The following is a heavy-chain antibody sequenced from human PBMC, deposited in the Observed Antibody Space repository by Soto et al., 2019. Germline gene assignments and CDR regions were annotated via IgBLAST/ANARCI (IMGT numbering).Heavy chain of an antibody. Sequence: GGSLRLSCAGSGFTFRTHTLVWVRQAPGKGLEWVSSISSGGTYLEYAHSVKGRFAISRDDAKDSVFLQMNSLKTDDTAVYYCVKGGEDITSPYGMDVWGQGTTVTVSS. J-gene: IGHJ6*02. D-gene: IGHD3-16*01. CDR2: ISSGGTYL. V-gene: IGHV3-21*06. CDR1: GFTFRTHT. CDR3: VKGGEDITSPYGMDV.